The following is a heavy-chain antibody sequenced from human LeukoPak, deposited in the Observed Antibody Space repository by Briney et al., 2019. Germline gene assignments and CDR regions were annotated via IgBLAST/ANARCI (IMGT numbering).Heavy chain of an antibody. D-gene: IGHD2-15*01. J-gene: IGHJ4*02. CDR1: GFTFSGYE. CDR3: ARDVGGGPFFDY. V-gene: IGHV3-48*03. Sequence: GGSLRLSCAASGFTFSGYEMNWVRQAPGKGLEWVSYISSSGSTMYYADSVKGRFTISRDNAKNSLYLQMNSLRAEDTAVYYCARDVGGGPFFDYWGQGILVTVSS. CDR2: ISSSGSTM.